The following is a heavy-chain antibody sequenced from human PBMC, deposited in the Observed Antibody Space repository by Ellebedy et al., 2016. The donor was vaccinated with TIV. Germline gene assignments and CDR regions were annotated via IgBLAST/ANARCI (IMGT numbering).Heavy chain of an antibody. CDR1: GASAYSHT. V-gene: IGHV4-59*02. CDR2: THHSGES. D-gene: IGHD1-1*01. CDR3: AKWNNDIHAFDV. Sequence: MPSETLSLTCSVSGASAYSHTWNWIRQPPGKGLEWIGYTHHSGESKSNPSLRSRVAASVDTVRNRFSLNLYSVTVADTAVYYCAKWNNDIHAFDVWGQGRMVTVSS. J-gene: IGHJ3*01.